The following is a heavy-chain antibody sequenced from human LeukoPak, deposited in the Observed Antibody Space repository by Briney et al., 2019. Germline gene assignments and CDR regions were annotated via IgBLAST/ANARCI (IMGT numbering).Heavy chain of an antibody. CDR2: IRYDGSNK. V-gene: IGHV3-30*02. CDR3: AKDLRVDGSGSYYLDY. CDR1: APTFSSYG. D-gene: IGHD3-10*01. Sequence: GRSLRLSCAASAPTFSSYGMHWVRQAPGKGLEWVAFIRYDGSNKYYADSVKGRFTISRDNSKNTLYLQMNSLRAEDTAVYYCAKDLRVDGSGSYYLDYWGQGTLVTVSS. J-gene: IGHJ4*02.